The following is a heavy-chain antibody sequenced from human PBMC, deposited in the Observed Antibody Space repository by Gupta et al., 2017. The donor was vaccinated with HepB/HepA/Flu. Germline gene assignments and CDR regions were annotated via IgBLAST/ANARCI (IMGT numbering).Heavy chain of an antibody. V-gene: IGHV1-69*01. Sequence: QVQLVQSEAEVKKPGSSVRVSCKTAGGNFSDYAITWVRQAPGQGLEWVGGIIPVFGSTEYSPKFLDRVTINAVESTASAYMDMSHLTSDDTAIYYCAILRRSAWVVGLFDASDVWGQGTRVTGSS. CDR1: GGNFSDYA. CDR3: AILRRSAWVVGLFDASDV. D-gene: IGHD3-16*01. J-gene: IGHJ3*01. CDR2: IIPVFGST.